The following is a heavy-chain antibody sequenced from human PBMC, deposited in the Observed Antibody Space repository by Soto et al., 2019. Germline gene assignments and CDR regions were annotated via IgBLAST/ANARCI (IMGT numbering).Heavy chain of an antibody. J-gene: IGHJ5*02. CDR2: IYSGGST. CDR3: AGEADYLNWFDP. D-gene: IGHD4-17*01. CDR1: GFTVSSNY. V-gene: IGHV3-53*01. Sequence: PGGSLRLSCAASGFTVSSNYMSWVRQAPGKGLEWVSVIYSGGSTYYADSVKGRFTISRDNAKNSLYLQMNSLRAEDTAVYYCAGEADYLNWFDPWGQGTLVTVSS.